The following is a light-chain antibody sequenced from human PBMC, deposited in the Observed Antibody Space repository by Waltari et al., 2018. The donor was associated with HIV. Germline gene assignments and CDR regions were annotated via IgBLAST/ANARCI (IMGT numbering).Light chain of an antibody. CDR2: DAS. J-gene: IGKJ1*01. CDR3: QQRNSWPRT. V-gene: IGKV3-11*01. Sequence: DIVFTQSPATLSLSPGDRATLSCRASQRVNRYLAWYHQKPGQAPRLLIYDASSRATGIPARFRGSGSGTDVTITISSLEPEEFAVYYCQQRNSWPRTFGQGTRVEGK. CDR1: QRVNRY.